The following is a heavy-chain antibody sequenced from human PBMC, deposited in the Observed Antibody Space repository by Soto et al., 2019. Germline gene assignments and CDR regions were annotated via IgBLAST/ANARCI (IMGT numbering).Heavy chain of an antibody. J-gene: IGHJ4*02. CDR3: ASGITIFGVVIGFNY. CDR2: IYYSGST. D-gene: IGHD3-3*01. V-gene: IGHV4-59*08. Sequence: SETLSLTCTVSGGSISSYYWSWIRQPPGKGLEWIGYIYYSGSTNYNPSLKSRVTISVDTSKNQFSLKLSSVTAADTAVYYCASGITIFGVVIGFNYWGQGTLVTVSS. CDR1: GGSISSYY.